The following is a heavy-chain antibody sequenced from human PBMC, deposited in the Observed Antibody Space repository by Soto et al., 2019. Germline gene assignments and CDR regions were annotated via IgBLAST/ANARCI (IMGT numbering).Heavy chain of an antibody. J-gene: IGHJ6*02. CDR3: ARQGFGPLHGLVDV. CDR1: GGSISSYY. D-gene: IGHD3-10*01. Sequence: QVQLQESGPGLVKPSETLSLSCTVSGGSISSYYWSWFRQSPGKRMEWIGYVHHSWGSSYNPSLQSRVAISRDTSKSQFSLQVTSVTATDTAVYYCARQGFGPLHGLVDVWGQGTTVTVSS. V-gene: IGHV4-59*08. CDR2: VHHSWGS.